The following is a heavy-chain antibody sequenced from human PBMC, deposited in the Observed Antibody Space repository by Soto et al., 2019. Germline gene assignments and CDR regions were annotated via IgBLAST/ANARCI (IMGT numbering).Heavy chain of an antibody. J-gene: IGHJ5*02. V-gene: IGHV4-4*07. D-gene: IGHD5-12*01. Sequence: QVQLQESGPGLVKPSETLSLTCTVSGGSISSYYWSWIRQPAGKGLEWIGRIYTSGSTNYNPSLKSRVPMSVDTSKNQFSLKLSSVTAADTAVYYCARVGVYSGYDRYWFDPWGQGTLVTVSS. CDR2: IYTSGST. CDR1: GGSISSYY. CDR3: ARVGVYSGYDRYWFDP.